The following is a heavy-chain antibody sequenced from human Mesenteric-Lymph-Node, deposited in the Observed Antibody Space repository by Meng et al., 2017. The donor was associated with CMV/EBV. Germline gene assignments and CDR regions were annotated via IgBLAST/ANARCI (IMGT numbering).Heavy chain of an antibody. Sequence: GESLKISCPASGFTFGDYALSWVRQAPGKGLEWVSYISSGGSTIYYADSMKGRFTISRDNANNSLYLQMNSLRAEDTATYYCARVTYDFWSGPRAFDIWGQGTMVTVSS. CDR2: ISSGGSTI. J-gene: IGHJ3*02. V-gene: IGHV3-11*01. D-gene: IGHD3-3*01. CDR3: ARVTYDFWSGPRAFDI. CDR1: GFTFGDYA.